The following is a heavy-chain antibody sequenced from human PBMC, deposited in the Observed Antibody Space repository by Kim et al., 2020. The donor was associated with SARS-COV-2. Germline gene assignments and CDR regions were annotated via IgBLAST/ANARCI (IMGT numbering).Heavy chain of an antibody. Sequence: SETLSLTCTVSGGSISSGGYYWSWIRQHPGKGLEWIGYIYYSGSTYYNPSLKSRVTISVDTSKNQFSLKLSSVTAADTAVYYCARDKGSGYYYYFDYWGQGTLVTVSS. J-gene: IGHJ4*02. CDR2: IYYSGST. CDR3: ARDKGSGYYYYFDY. D-gene: IGHD3-22*01. CDR1: GGSISSGGYY. V-gene: IGHV4-31*03.